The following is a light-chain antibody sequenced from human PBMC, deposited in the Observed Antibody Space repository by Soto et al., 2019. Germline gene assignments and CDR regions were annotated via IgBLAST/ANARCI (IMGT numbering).Light chain of an antibody. CDR2: GAS. CDR1: QIISSTY. V-gene: IGKV3-20*01. Sequence: DIVLTQSPGTLSLSPGERATLSCRASQIISSTYLGWYQQKPGQAPRLLIYGASSRATGIPDRFSGSGSGTDFTLTISSLQPEDFATYFCQQSYITPYTFGQGTKLEIK. CDR3: QQSYITPYT. J-gene: IGKJ2*01.